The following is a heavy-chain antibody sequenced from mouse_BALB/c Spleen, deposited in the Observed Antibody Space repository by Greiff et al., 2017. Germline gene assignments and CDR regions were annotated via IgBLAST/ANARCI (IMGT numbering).Heavy chain of an antibody. D-gene: IGHD1-1*01. CDR3: ARTIYYYGSSYFDY. Sequence: EVKLMESGGGLVQPGGSLRLSCATSGFTFTDYYMSWVRQPPGKALEWLGFIRNKANGYTTEYNASVKGRFTISRDNSQIILYLQMNTLRAEDSATYYCARTIYYYGSSYFDYWGQGTTLTVSS. CDR2: IRNKANGYTT. CDR1: GFTFTDYY. J-gene: IGHJ2*01. V-gene: IGHV7-3*02.